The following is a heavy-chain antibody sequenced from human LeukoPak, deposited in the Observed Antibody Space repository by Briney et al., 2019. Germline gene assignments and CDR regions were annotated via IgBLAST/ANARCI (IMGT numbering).Heavy chain of an antibody. CDR3: AKSVSGSLGGGFDV. D-gene: IGHD3-3*01. V-gene: IGHV3-9*03. Sequence: GGSLRLSCAASGFTFDDYAMHWVRQAPGKGLEWVSGISWNSGSIGYADSVKGRFTISRDNAKNSLYLQMNSLRAEDMALYYCAKSVSGSLGGGFDVWGQGTMVTVSS. J-gene: IGHJ3*01. CDR1: GFTFDDYA. CDR2: ISWNSGSI.